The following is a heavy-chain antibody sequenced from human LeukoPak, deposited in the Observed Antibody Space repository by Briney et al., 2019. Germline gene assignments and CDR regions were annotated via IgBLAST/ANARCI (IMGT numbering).Heavy chain of an antibody. D-gene: IGHD3-3*01. CDR3: ARSNTAYYDFWSGYYTGLGWFDP. Sequence: SSETLCLSCAASGVSISSHWWSWIRQPPGKGLEWMANINYGGSTNYYPSHKSRVTIAVDTSKSQFSLKLSSVTAADMSVYYCARSNTAYYDFWSGYYTGLGWFDPWGQGTLVTVSS. J-gene: IGHJ5*02. V-gene: IGHV4-59*11. CDR1: GVSISSHW. CDR2: INYGGST.